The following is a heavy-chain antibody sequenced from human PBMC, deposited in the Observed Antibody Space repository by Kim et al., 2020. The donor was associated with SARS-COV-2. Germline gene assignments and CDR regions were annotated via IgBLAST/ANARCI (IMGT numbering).Heavy chain of an antibody. D-gene: IGHD3-10*01. J-gene: IGHJ4*02. V-gene: IGHV3-30*02. Sequence: DSVKGRFTISRDNSKNTLYLQMNSLRAEDTAVYYCAKDATYFYGSGSYFDYWGQGTLVTVSS. CDR3: AKDATYFYGSGSYFDY.